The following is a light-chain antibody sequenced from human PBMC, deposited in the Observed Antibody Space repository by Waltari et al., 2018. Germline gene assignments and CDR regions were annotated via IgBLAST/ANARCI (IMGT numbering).Light chain of an antibody. CDR2: WAS. CDR3: QQYYFTPTT. J-gene: IGKJ3*01. CDR1: QSVCYSSTNKNY. V-gene: IGKV4-1*01. Sequence: DIVMTQSPDSLAVSLGARATINCKSSQSVCYSSTNKNYLAWYQQKPGQPPKLLIYWASTRESGVPDRFSGSGSGTDFTLTISSLQAEDVAVYHCQQYYFTPTTFGPGTKVDIK.